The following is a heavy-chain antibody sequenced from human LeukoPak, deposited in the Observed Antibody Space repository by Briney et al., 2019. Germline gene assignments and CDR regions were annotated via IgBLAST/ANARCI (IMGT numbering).Heavy chain of an antibody. V-gene: IGHV1-46*01. J-gene: IGHJ5*02. CDR2: INPSGGST. Sequence: GASVKVSCKASGYTFTSYHMHWVRQAPGQGLEWMGIINPSGGSTSYAQKFQGRVTMTRDTSTSTVYMELSSLRSEDTAVYYCARGRPLLWFGESPETRNWFDPWGQGTLVTVSS. CDR3: ARGRPLLWFGESPETRNWFDP. D-gene: IGHD3-10*01. CDR1: GYTFTSYH.